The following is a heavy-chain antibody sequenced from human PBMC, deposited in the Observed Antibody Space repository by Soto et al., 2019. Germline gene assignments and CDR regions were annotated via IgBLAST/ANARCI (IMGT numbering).Heavy chain of an antibody. CDR2: VITLFGTA. Sequence: VPLMQSGAEVKKPGSSVKVSCKASGGTFSSHSINWVRQAPGQGLEWMGGVITLFGTANYAQTFQGRVSITADPSTSTVYMELNSLTSGDTAVYYCAREVGYGDFSAALLDWGQGTLVTVSS. CDR1: GGTFSSHS. D-gene: IGHD4-17*01. J-gene: IGHJ4*02. CDR3: AREVGYGDFSAALLD. V-gene: IGHV1-69*01.